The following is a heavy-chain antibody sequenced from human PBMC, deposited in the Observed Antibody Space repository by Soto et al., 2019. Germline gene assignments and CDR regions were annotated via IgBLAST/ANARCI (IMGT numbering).Heavy chain of an antibody. CDR1: GYTLTELS. Sequence: ASVKVSCKVSGYTLTELSMHWVRQAPGKGLEWMGGFDPEDGGTIYAQKFQGRVTMTEDTSTDTAYMELSSLRSEDTAVYYCATEGRSRYSVVFDYWGQGTLVTVSS. V-gene: IGHV1-24*01. CDR3: ATEGRSRYSVVFDY. CDR2: FDPEDGGT. J-gene: IGHJ4*02. D-gene: IGHD2-15*01.